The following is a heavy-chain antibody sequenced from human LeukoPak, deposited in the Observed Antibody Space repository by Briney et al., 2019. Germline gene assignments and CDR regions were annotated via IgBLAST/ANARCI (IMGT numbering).Heavy chain of an antibody. D-gene: IGHD3-10*01. CDR2: ISNDGDT. J-gene: IGHJ4*02. Sequence: GGSLRLSCAASGFTVSSNYMSWVRQGPGKGLECVSVISNDGDTYYADSVKGRFTISRDTSKNTVSLQMNSLRAEDTAVYYCARQVRGVIMSWGQGTLVTVSS. CDR3: ARQVRGVIMS. V-gene: IGHV3-66*04. CDR1: GFTVSSNY.